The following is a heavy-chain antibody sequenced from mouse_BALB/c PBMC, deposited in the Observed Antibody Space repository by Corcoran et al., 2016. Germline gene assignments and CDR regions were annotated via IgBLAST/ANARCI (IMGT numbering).Heavy chain of an antibody. D-gene: IGHD4-1*01. CDR3: ATGTYYFDY. Sequence: QIQLVQSGPELKKPGETVKISCKASGYTFTNYGMNWVKQAPGKGLKWMGWINTNTGEPTYAEEFKGRFAFSLETSASTAYLQINNLKNEETATYFGATGTYYFDYWGQGTTLTVSS. CDR1: GYTFTNYG. CDR2: INTNTGEP. J-gene: IGHJ2*01. V-gene: IGHV9-3*02.